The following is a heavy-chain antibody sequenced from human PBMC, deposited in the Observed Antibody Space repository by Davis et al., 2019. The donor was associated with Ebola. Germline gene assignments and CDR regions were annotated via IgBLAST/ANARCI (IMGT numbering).Heavy chain of an antibody. J-gene: IGHJ6*02. V-gene: IGHV4-4*02. CDR3: ARGYYGSGSYYNWGVYYGMDV. Sequence: MPGGSLRLSCAVSGGSISSSNWWSWVRQPPGKGLEWIGEIYHSGSTNYNPSLKSRVTISVDKSKNQFSLKLSSVTAADTAVYYCARGYYGSGSYYNWGVYYGMDVWGQGTTVTVSS. CDR2: IYHSGST. CDR1: GGSISSSNW. D-gene: IGHD3-10*01.